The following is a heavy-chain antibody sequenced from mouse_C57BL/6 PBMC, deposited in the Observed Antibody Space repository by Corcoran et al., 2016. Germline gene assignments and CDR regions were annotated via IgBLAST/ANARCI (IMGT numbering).Heavy chain of an antibody. CDR2: INPNNGGT. V-gene: IGHV1-26*01. CDR3: ARVGYDLFDY. CDR1: GYTFTDYY. Sequence: EVQLQQSGPELVKPGASVKISCKASGYTFTDYYMNWVKQSHGKSFEWIGDINPNNGGTSYNQKFKGKATLTVDKSSSTAYMELRSLTSEDSAVYYCARVGYDLFDYWGQGTTLTVSS. J-gene: IGHJ2*01. D-gene: IGHD2-3*01.